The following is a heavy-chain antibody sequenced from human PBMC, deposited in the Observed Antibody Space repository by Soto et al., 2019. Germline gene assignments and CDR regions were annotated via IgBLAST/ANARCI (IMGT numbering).Heavy chain of an antibody. J-gene: IGHJ4*02. Sequence: QVQLQESGPGLVKPSGTLSLTCAFFGGSISNSNWWTWVRQPPGKGLDWIGEIFHSGSTNYNSSLMGRVTISVDKANNQFSLKLSSVTAADTAVYYCAHRPIVGAAIWGQVTLVTVSS. V-gene: IGHV4-4*02. D-gene: IGHD1-26*01. CDR3: AHRPIVGAAI. CDR2: IFHSGST. CDR1: GGSISNSNW.